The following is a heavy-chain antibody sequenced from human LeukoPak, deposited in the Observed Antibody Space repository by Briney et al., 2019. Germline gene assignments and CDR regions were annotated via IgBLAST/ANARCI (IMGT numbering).Heavy chain of an antibody. CDR3: AKTREYKQWLDDAFDI. D-gene: IGHD6-19*01. CDR2: ISWNSGSI. Sequence: GGSLRLSCAASGFTFDDYAMHWVRQAPGKGLEWVSGISWNSGSIGYADSVKGQFTISRDNAKNSLYLQMNSLRAEDTALYYCAKTREYKQWLDDAFDIWGQGTMVTVSS. CDR1: GFTFDDYA. V-gene: IGHV3-9*01. J-gene: IGHJ3*02.